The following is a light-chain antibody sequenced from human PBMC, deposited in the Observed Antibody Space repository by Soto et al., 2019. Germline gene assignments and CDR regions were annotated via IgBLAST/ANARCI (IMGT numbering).Light chain of an antibody. CDR3: QQFSLYWA. CDR1: QSISSW. V-gene: IGKV1-5*03. CDR2: KAS. J-gene: IGKJ1*01. Sequence: DIQMTQSPSTLSASVGDRVTITCRASQSISSWLAWYQQKPGKAPNLLIYKASSLESGVPSRFSGSGYGTEFILTISSLQPDDFATYYCQQFSLYWAFGQGTKVDI.